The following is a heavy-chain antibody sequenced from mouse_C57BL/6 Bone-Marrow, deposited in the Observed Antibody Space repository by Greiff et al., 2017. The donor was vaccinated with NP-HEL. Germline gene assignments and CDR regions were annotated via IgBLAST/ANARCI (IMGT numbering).Heavy chain of an antibody. Sequence: QVQLQQSGPELVKPGASVKISCKASGYTFTDYYINWVKQRPGQGLEWIGWIFPGSGSTYYNEKFKGKATFTVDKSSSTAYMLLSSLTSEDSAVYFCARYYGISHVYYFDDWGKGTTLTVSS. D-gene: IGHD1-1*01. CDR1: GYTFTDYY. V-gene: IGHV1-75*01. CDR3: ARYYGISHVYYFDD. CDR2: IFPGSGST. J-gene: IGHJ2*01.